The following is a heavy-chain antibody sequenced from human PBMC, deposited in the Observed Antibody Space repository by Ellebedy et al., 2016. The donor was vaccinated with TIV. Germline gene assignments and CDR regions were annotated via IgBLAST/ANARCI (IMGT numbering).Heavy chain of an antibody. J-gene: IGHJ5*02. CDR3: AKDGYSSGWYDGPNWFDP. CDR1: GFTVSSNY. Sequence: GESLKISXAASGFTVSSNYMSWVRKAPGKGLEWVSVIYSGGSTYYADSVKGRFTISRDNSKNTLYLQMNSLRAEDTAVYYCAKDGYSSGWYDGPNWFDPWGQGTLVTVSS. V-gene: IGHV3-53*01. CDR2: IYSGGST. D-gene: IGHD6-19*01.